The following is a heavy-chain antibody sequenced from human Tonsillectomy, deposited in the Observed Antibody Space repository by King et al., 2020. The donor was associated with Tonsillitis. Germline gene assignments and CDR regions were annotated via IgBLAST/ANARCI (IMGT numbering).Heavy chain of an antibody. CDR1: GFTVSSNY. Sequence: VQLVESGGGLIQPGGSLRLSCAASGFTVSSNYMSWVRQAPGKGLEWVSIIYSGGSTYYAASVKGRFTISRDNSKNTLFLQMDSLSAEDTAIYYCARDHPYCYMDVWGKGTTVTVSS. CDR3: ARDHPYCYMDV. J-gene: IGHJ6*03. V-gene: IGHV3-53*01. CDR2: IYSGGST.